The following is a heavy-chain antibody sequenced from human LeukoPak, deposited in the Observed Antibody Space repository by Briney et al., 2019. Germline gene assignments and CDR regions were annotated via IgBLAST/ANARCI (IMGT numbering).Heavy chain of an antibody. D-gene: IGHD1-1*01. CDR2: IYYSGST. V-gene: IGHV4-39*07. CDR3: ARVGNEVSRDAFDI. Sequence: PSETLSLTCAVSGGSISSSSYYWGWIRQPPGKGLEWIGSIYYSGSTYYNPSLKSRVTISVDTSKNQFSLKLSSVTAADTAVYYCARVGNEVSRDAFDIWGQGTMVTVSS. CDR1: GGSISSSSYY. J-gene: IGHJ3*02.